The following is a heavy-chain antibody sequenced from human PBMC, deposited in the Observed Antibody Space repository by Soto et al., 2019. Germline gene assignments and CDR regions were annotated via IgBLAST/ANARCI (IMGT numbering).Heavy chain of an antibody. CDR1: GFTFDNYA. D-gene: IGHD3-10*01. J-gene: IGHJ4*02. CDR2: ISSSGSTI. CDR3: ASPVNYYGSGSYYNPNFFDY. Sequence: GGSLRLSCAASGFTFDNYAMHWVRQAPGKGLEWVSYISSSGSTIYYADSVKGRFTISRDNAKNSLYLQMNSLRAEDTAVYYCASPVNYYGSGSYYNPNFFDYWGQGTLVTVSS. V-gene: IGHV3-48*03.